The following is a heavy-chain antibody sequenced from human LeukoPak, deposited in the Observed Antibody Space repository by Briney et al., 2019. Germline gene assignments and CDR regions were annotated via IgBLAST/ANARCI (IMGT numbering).Heavy chain of an antibody. Sequence: GASEKVPCKASGYTFTSYGISWVRQAPGQGLEWMGWISAYNGNTNYAQKLQGRVTMTTDTSTSTAYMELRSLRSDDTAVYYCARVGDYDILTGPCDYWGQGTLVTVSS. D-gene: IGHD3-9*01. CDR2: ISAYNGNT. CDR3: ARVGDYDILTGPCDY. CDR1: GYTFTSYG. V-gene: IGHV1-18*01. J-gene: IGHJ4*02.